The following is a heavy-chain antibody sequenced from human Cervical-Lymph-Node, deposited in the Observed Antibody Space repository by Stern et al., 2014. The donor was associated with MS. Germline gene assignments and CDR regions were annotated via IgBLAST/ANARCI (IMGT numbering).Heavy chain of an antibody. CDR2: MNPNSGNT. V-gene: IGHV1-8*02. D-gene: IGHD1-1*01. Sequence: QLVQSGTELKKPGASVTISCKASGYTFISYDINWVRQAIGQGLEWMGWMNPNSGNTVLTQKFQGRVTMTRATSINTAYMELSSLRSEDTAVYYCARRTTYQYGLDVWGQGTAVTVSS. J-gene: IGHJ6*02. CDR3: ARRTTYQYGLDV. CDR1: GYTFISYD.